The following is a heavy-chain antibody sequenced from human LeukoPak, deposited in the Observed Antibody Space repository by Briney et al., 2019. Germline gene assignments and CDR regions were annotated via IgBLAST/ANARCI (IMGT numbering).Heavy chain of an antibody. D-gene: IGHD6-19*01. CDR2: ISCSSSYT. CDR3: ARESESSGFDY. V-gene: IGHV3-11*06. Sequence: GGSLRLSCAASGFILRDYYISWIRQAPAKGLEWVLYISCSSSYTNYADSLEGVFAISRDKANNSLYLQMNSLRAEDTAVYYCARESESSGFDYWGQGTLVTVSS. J-gene: IGHJ4*02. CDR1: GFILRDYY.